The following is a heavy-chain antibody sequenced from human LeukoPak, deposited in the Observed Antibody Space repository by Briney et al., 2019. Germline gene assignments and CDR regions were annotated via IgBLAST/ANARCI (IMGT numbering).Heavy chain of an antibody. J-gene: IGHJ4*02. V-gene: IGHV3-7*01. CDR1: GFTFTTYW. CDR3: AKLAKYFYGSETFYFFEH. CDR2: INQDGTEK. D-gene: IGHD3-10*01. Sequence: GGSLRLSCAASGFTFTTYWMSWVRQLPGKGLEWVANINQDGTEKYYVDSVKGRFTISRDNGKNSLYLQMNSLRVEDTAVYYCAKLAKYFYGSETFYFFEHWGQGTPVTASS.